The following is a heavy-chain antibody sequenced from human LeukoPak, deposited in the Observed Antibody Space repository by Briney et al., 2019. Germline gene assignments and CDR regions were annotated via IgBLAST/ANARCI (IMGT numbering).Heavy chain of an antibody. CDR2: IYYSGST. CDR1: GGSISSSSYY. D-gene: IGHD2-15*01. J-gene: IGHJ4*02. Sequence: SETLSLTCTVSGGSISSSSYYWGWIRQPPGKGLEWIGSIYYSGSTYYNPSLKSRVTIPVDTSKNQFSLKLSSVTAADTAVYYCASRYCSGGSCYPFDYWGQGTLVTVSS. V-gene: IGHV4-39*01. CDR3: ASRYCSGGSCYPFDY.